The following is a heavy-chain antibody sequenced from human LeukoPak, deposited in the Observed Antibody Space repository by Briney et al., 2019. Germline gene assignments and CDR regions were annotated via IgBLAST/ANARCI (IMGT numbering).Heavy chain of an antibody. D-gene: IGHD2-15*01. V-gene: IGHV3-7*01. CDR2: IKQDGSEK. Sequence: GGPLSLSCAASGFTLSSYWMSWVRQAPGKGLEWVAKIKQDGSEKYYVDSVKGRLTISRDNAKNSLYLQMNSLRAEDTAVYYCARDSIAADGFDPWGQGTLVTVSS. CDR1: GFTLSSYW. CDR3: ARDSIAADGFDP. J-gene: IGHJ5*02.